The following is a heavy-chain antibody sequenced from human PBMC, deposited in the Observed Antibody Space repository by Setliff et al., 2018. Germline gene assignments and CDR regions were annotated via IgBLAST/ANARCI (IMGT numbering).Heavy chain of an antibody. CDR2: IKSDGRSP. V-gene: IGHV3-74*01. D-gene: IGHD2-21*02. J-gene: IGHJ3*02. CDR1: GFTFSSYW. CDR3: ARGGNVVVTVGDI. Sequence: PGGSLRLSCAASGFTFSSYWMHWVRQAPGKGLVWVSRIKSDGRSPNYADSVKGRFTISRDNAENTLYLQMNSLGAEDTAVYYCARGGNVVVTVGDIWGQGTMVTVSS.